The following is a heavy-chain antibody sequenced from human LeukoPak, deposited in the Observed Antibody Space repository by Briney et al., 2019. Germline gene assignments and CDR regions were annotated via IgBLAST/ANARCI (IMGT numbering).Heavy chain of an antibody. CDR1: GGSFSGYY. D-gene: IGHD5-18*01. J-gene: IGHJ5*02. CDR3: ARESWIQNNWFDP. Sequence: SETLSLTCAVYGGSFSGYYWSWIRQPPGKGLEWIGEINHSGSTNYNPSLKSRVTMSVDTSKNQFSLKLSSVTAADTAVYYCARESWIQNNWFDPWGQGTLVTVSS. V-gene: IGHV4-34*01. CDR2: INHSGST.